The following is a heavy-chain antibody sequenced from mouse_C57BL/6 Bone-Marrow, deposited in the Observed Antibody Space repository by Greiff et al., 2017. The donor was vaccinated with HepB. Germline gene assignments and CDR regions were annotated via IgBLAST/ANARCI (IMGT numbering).Heavy chain of an antibody. J-gene: IGHJ3*01. D-gene: IGHD1-1*01. CDR3: ARVGYCGSSYGAWFAY. V-gene: IGHV1-78*01. CDR2: IYPRDGST. Sequence: QVQLKQSDAELVKPGASVKISCKVSGYTFTDHTIHWMKQRPEQGLEWIGYIYPRDGSTKYNEKLKGKATLTADKSSSTAYMQLNSLTSEDAAVYFCARVGYCGSSYGAWFAYWGQGTLVTVSA. CDR1: GYTFTDHT.